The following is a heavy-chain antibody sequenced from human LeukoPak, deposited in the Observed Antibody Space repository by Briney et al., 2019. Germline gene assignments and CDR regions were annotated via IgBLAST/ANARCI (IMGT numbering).Heavy chain of an antibody. Sequence: SETLSLTCTVSGGSISSSSYYWGWIRQPPGKGLEWIGSIYYSGSTYYNPSLKSRVTRSVDTSKNQFSLKLSSVTAADTAVYYCARDRTYYDFWSGYPGGYFDYWGQGTLVTVSS. V-gene: IGHV4-39*07. D-gene: IGHD3-3*01. J-gene: IGHJ4*02. CDR3: ARDRTYYDFWSGYPGGYFDY. CDR1: GGSISSSSYY. CDR2: IYYSGST.